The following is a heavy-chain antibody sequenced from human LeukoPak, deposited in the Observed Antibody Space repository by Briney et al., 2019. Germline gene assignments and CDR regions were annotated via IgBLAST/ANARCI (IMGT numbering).Heavy chain of an antibody. CDR3: ARVGGGYYYDSSGYFGY. D-gene: IGHD3-22*01. CDR2: INPNSGGT. J-gene: IGHJ4*02. CDR1: GYTFTGYY. V-gene: IGHV1-2*02. Sequence: ASVKVSCKASGYTFTGYYMHWVRQAPGQGLEWMGWINPNSGGTNYAQKFQGRVTMTRDTSISTAYMELSRLRSDDTAVYYCARVGGGYYYDSSGYFGYWGQGTLVTVSS.